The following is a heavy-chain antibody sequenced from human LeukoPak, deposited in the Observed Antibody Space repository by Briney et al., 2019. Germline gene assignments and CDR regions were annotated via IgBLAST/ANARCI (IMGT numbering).Heavy chain of an antibody. Sequence: PSETLPLTCTVSGGSISSSSYYWGWIRQPPGKGLEWIGSIYYSGSTYYNPSLKSRVTISVDTSKNQFSLKLSSVTAADTAVYYCARRGPPFTATLRFDYWGQGTLVTVSS. CDR3: ARRGPPFTATLRFDY. CDR2: IYYSGST. V-gene: IGHV4-39*01. J-gene: IGHJ4*02. D-gene: IGHD2-15*01. CDR1: GGSISSSSYY.